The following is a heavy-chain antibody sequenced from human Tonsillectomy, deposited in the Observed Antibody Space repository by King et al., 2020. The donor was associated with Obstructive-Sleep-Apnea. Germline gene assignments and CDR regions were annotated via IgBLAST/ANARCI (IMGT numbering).Heavy chain of an antibody. CDR3: ARDYSSGTYSGACFDY. J-gene: IGHJ4*02. Sequence: FQLVQSGGGVVQPGRSLRLSCTTSVFRFNIHGMHWVRQSPGKGLGWVAIIWSGGSNQYYADSVKGRFTISRDDSKNTLYLQLNNVRGEDTAVYYCARDYSSGTYSGACFDYWGQGTLVTVSS. CDR2: IWSGGSNQ. V-gene: IGHV3-33*01. D-gene: IGHD3-10*01. CDR1: VFRFNIHG.